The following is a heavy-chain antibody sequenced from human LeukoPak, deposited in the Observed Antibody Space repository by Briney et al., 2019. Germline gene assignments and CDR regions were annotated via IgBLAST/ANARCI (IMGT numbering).Heavy chain of an antibody. J-gene: IGHJ3*02. D-gene: IGHD2-2*01. Sequence: SETLSLTCTVSGGSISSYYWSWIRQPPGKGLEWIGYIYYSGSTNYNPSLKSRVTISVDTSKNQFSLKLSSVTAADTAVYYCARDGPTMHDALDIWGQGTMVTVSS. CDR2: IYYSGST. CDR1: GGSISSYY. CDR3: ARDGPTMHDALDI. V-gene: IGHV4-59*01.